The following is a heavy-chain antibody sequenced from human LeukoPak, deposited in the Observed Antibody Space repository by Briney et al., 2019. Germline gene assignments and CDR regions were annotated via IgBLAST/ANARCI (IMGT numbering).Heavy chain of an antibody. CDR3: ARLGGSFDP. CDR2: INHSGST. Sequence: SETLSLTCAVYGGSFSGYYWSWIRHPPGKGLEWIGEINHSGSTNYNPSLKSRVTISVDTSKNQFSLKLSSVTAADTAAYYCARLGGSFDPWGQGTLVTVSS. J-gene: IGHJ5*02. V-gene: IGHV4-34*01. D-gene: IGHD1-26*01. CDR1: GGSFSGYY.